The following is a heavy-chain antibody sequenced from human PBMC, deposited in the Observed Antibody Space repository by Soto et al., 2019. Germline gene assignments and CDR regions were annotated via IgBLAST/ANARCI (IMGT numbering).Heavy chain of an antibody. V-gene: IGHV1-69*13. CDR3: ARDPAMVRTYYYGMDV. CDR1: GGTFSSYA. CDR2: IIPIFGTA. J-gene: IGHJ6*02. D-gene: IGHD3-10*01. Sequence: ASVKVSFKASGGTFSSYAISWVRQAPGQGLEWMGGIIPIFGTANYAQKFQGRVTITADESTSTAYMELSSLRSEDTAVYYCARDPAMVRTYYYGMDVWGQGTTVTVSS.